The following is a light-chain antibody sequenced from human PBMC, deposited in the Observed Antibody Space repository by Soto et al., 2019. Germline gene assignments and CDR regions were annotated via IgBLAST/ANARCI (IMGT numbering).Light chain of an antibody. CDR2: KVS. Sequence: DIVMTQTPLSSPVTLGQAASISCRSSQSLVHSDGNTYLSWFHQMPGQPPRLLIYKVSDRFSGVPERFSGSGAGTDFTLTISRVEAEDVGLYYCMPATQSTWSFGQGTKVE. V-gene: IGKV2-24*01. CDR1: QSLVHSDGNTY. CDR3: MPATQSTWS. J-gene: IGKJ1*01.